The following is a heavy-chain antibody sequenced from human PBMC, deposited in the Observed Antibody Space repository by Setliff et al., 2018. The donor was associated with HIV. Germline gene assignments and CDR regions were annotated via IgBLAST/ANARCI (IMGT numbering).Heavy chain of an antibody. Sequence: GASVKVSCKVSGYTLTEVSMHWVRQAPGEGLEWMGGLDPEDGKTAYAQKLQGRVTMTEDTSTDTAYMELSSLKSEDTAVYYCATTGVGVTRYYYYYMDVWGKGTTVTVSS. CDR3: ATTGVGVTRYYYYYMDV. D-gene: IGHD1-26*01. V-gene: IGHV1-24*01. J-gene: IGHJ6*03. CDR1: GYTLTEVS. CDR2: LDPEDGKT.